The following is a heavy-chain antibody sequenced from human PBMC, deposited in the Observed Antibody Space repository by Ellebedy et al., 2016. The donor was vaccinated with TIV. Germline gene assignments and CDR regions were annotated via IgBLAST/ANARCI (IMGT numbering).Heavy chain of an antibody. D-gene: IGHD1-20*01. CDR2: INPSGAST. Sequence: ASVKVSCKASGYTFTSYGISWVRQAPGQGLEWMGIINPSGASTSYAQKFQGRVTMTRDTSTSTVYMELSSLRSEDTAVYYCARDFGAHNWNYVDYWGQGTLVTVSS. J-gene: IGHJ4*02. V-gene: IGHV1-46*01. CDR1: GYTFTSYG. CDR3: ARDFGAHNWNYVDY.